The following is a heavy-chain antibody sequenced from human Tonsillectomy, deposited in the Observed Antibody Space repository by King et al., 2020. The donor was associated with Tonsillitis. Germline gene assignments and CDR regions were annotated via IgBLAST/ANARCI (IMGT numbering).Heavy chain of an antibody. CDR1: GYTFTNYA. CDR3: ARDKGTDGNSWFDP. Sequence: VQLVQSGAEVKKPGASVKVSCKASGYTFTNYAMHWVRQAPGQRLEWMGWINAANGKTKYSQKFQGRVTITRDTSASTAYMEVSSLRSEDTAVYYCARDKGTDGNSWFDPWGQGTLVTVSS. V-gene: IGHV1-3*01. J-gene: IGHJ5*02. CDR2: INAANGKT. D-gene: IGHD1-26*01.